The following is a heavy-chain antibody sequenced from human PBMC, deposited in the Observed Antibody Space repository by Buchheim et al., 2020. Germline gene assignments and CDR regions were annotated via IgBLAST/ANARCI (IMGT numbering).Heavy chain of an antibody. Sequence: EVQLVESGGGLVQPGGSLRLSCAASGFTFSSYWMNWVRQAPGKGLEWVANIKQDGSEKYYVDSVKGRFTISRDNAKNSLYLQMNSLRAEDTAVYYCARGYYDFWSGLDNWFDPWGQGTL. V-gene: IGHV3-7*01. CDR3: ARGYYDFWSGLDNWFDP. D-gene: IGHD3-3*01. CDR1: GFTFSSYW. CDR2: IKQDGSEK. J-gene: IGHJ5*02.